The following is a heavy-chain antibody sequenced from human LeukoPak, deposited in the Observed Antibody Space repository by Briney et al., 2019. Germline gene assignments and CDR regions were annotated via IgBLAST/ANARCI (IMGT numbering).Heavy chain of an antibody. V-gene: IGHV4-61*02. CDR3: ASEDSCSWYLDYYYYYMDV. Sequence: SQTLSLTCTVSGGSISSGSCYWSWIRQPAGKGLEWIGRIYTSGSTNYNPSLKSRVTISVDTSKNQFSLKLSSVTAADTAVYYCASEDSCSWYLDYYYYYMDVWGKGTTVTVSS. CDR2: IYTSGST. CDR1: GGSISSGSCY. J-gene: IGHJ6*03. D-gene: IGHD6-13*01.